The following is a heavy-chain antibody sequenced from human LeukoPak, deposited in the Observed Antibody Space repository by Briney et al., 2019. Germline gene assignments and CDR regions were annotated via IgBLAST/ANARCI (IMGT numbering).Heavy chain of an antibody. J-gene: IGHJ4*02. Sequence: GGSLRLSCAASGFTFSNYWMYWVRQAPGKGLVWVSLINSDGSSTRSADSVKGRFSISRDNAENTLYLQMNGLRAEDTAVYYCARDAGRGVTGITDYWGQGTLVTVS. CDR3: ARDAGRGVTGITDY. CDR2: INSDGSST. D-gene: IGHD3-10*01. CDR1: GFTFSNYW. V-gene: IGHV3-74*01.